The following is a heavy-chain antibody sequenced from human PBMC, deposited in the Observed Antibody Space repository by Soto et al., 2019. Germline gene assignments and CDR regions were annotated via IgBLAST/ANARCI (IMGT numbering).Heavy chain of an antibody. D-gene: IGHD6-6*01. CDR1: GSTFSSYW. Sequence: PGGSLRLSCAASGSTFSSYWMSWVRQAPGKGLEWVANIKQDGSEKYYVDSVKGRFTISRDNAKNSLYLQMNSLRAEDTAVYYCARASSSSPYYYYYYYYMDFWGKGTTVTVSS. V-gene: IGHV3-7*01. CDR3: ARASSSSPYYYYYYYYMDF. J-gene: IGHJ6*03. CDR2: IKQDGSEK.